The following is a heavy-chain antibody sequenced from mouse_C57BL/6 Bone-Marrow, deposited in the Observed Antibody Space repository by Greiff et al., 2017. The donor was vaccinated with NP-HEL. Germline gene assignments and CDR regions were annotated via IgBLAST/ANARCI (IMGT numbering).Heavy chain of an antibody. V-gene: IGHV5-6*02. CDR1: GFTFSSYG. J-gene: IGHJ2*01. D-gene: IGHD4-1*01. Sequence: EVKLMESGGDLVKPGGSLKLSCAASGFTFSSYGMSWVRQTPDKRLGWVATISSGGSYTYYPDSVKGRFTISRDNAKNTLYLQMSSLKSEDTAMYYCARRGTGRYFDYWGQGTTLTVSS. CDR3: ARRGTGRYFDY. CDR2: ISSGGSYT.